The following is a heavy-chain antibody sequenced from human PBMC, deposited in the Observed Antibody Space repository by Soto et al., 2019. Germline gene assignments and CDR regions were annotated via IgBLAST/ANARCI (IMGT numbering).Heavy chain of an antibody. CDR2: INAGNGNT. J-gene: IGHJ6*02. CDR3: ASSFYYDSSGYSSLYYYYGMDV. V-gene: IGHV1-3*01. D-gene: IGHD3-22*01. Sequence: ASVKVSCKASGYTFTSYAMHWVRQAPGQRLEWMGWINAGNGNTKYSQMFQGRVTITRDTSASTAYMELSSLRSEDTAVYYCASSFYYDSSGYSSLYYYYGMDVWGQGTTVTVSS. CDR1: GYTFTSYA.